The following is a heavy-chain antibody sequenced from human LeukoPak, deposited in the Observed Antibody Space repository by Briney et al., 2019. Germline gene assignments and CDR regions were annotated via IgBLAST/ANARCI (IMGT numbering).Heavy chain of an antibody. CDR1: GFTFSSSA. Sequence: PGGSLRLSCAASGFTFSSSAMSWVRQAPGKGLEWVSGISNNGGAAYYADSVKGRFTISRDNSKNTLYLQMSSLRAEDTAVYYCAKRYTSPGFDYWGQGTLVTVSS. V-gene: IGHV3-23*01. CDR2: ISNNGGAA. D-gene: IGHD3-9*01. J-gene: IGHJ4*02. CDR3: AKRYTSPGFDY.